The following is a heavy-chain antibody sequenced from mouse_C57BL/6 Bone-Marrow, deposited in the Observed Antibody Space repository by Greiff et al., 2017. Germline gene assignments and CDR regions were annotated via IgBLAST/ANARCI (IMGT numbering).Heavy chain of an antibody. J-gene: IGHJ4*01. CDR2: IHPNSGNT. D-gene: IGHD2-5*01. CDR1: GYTFTSYW. CDR3: ARDYSNYERAMDY. Sequence: VQLQQPGAELVKPGASVKLSCKASGYTFTSYWMHWVKQRPGQGLEWIGMIHPNSGNTNYNEKFKSKATLTVDKSSSTAYMQLSSLTSEDSAVYYCARDYSNYERAMDYWGQGTSVTVSS. V-gene: IGHV1-64*01.